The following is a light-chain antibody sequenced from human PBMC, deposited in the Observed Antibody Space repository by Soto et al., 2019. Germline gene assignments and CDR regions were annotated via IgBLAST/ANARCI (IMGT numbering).Light chain of an antibody. V-gene: IGKV1-12*01. CDR3: QQVNDIPLP. CDR2: AAS. J-gene: IGKJ3*01. Sequence: IQMTQSPSSVSASIGDRVTLTCRARQDVRTWLAWYQQKPGRAPKLLIHAASRLQSGVPSRFSGSGSGTDFTITISNLQHDDLGTYYCQQVNDIPLPFGPGTKVEIK. CDR1: QDVRTW.